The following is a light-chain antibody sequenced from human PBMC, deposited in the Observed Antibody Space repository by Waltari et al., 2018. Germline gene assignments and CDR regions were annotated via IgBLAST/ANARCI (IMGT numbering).Light chain of an antibody. CDR1: QGISSL. CDR2: TAS. CDR3: QQRHSYPIT. Sequence: DIQLTQSPSFLSASVGDRVTITCRSSQGISSLLAWYQQKAGNAPQLLLHTASTVQGGVPSRFSGSGSGTDFTLTISSLQPEDFATYYCQQRHSYPITFGQGTRLDIK. J-gene: IGKJ5*01. V-gene: IGKV1-9*01.